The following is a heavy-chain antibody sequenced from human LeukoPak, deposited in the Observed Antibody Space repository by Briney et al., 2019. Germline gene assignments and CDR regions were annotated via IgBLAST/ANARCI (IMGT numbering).Heavy chain of an antibody. J-gene: IGHJ4*02. CDR1: GGSISSSSYY. V-gene: IGHV4-39*01. CDR3: ARHTGYYFDY. Sequence: SETLSLTCTVSGGSISSSSYYWGWIRQPPGKGLEWIGSIYYSGSTYYNPSLKSRVTISVDTSKNQFSLKLSSVTAADTAVYYCARHTGYYFDYWGQGTLVTVSS. CDR2: IYYSGST.